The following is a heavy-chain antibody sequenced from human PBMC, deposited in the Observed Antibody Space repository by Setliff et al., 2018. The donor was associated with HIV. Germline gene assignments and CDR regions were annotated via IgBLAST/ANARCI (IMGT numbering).Heavy chain of an antibody. CDR1: GGSISSSSYY. CDR3: ARDRSFSGIAVAPTGLGY. V-gene: IGHV4-39*07. J-gene: IGHJ4*02. CDR2: IYSRGST. Sequence: LSLTCTVSGGSISSSSYYWGCIRQAPGKGLEWIGSIYSRGSTYYNPSLKSRVTISVDTSKNQFSLKLSSVTAADTAVYYCARDRSFSGIAVAPTGLGYWGQGTLVTVSS. D-gene: IGHD6-19*01.